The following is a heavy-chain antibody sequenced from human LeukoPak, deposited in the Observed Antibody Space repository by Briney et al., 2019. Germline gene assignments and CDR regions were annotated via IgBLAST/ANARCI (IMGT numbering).Heavy chain of an antibody. CDR3: ARPRLGSAWYFDY. V-gene: IGHV3-48*03. CDR1: GFSLSSYE. CDR2: ISTSSSTI. J-gene: IGHJ4*02. D-gene: IGHD6-19*01. Sequence: GGSLRLSCVASGFSLSSYEMSWVRQAPGKGREWLAYISTSSSTINYADSVRGRFTISRDDAKSLLYLQMSGLRVEDTALYYCARPRLGSAWYFDYWGRGTLVSVSS.